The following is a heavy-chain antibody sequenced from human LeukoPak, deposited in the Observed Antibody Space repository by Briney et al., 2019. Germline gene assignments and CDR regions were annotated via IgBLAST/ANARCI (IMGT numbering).Heavy chain of an antibody. J-gene: IGHJ4*02. CDR3: ARDQHYSYGLYYFDY. D-gene: IGHD5-18*01. V-gene: IGHV3-30-3*01. Sequence: GGSLRLSCAASGFTFSSYAMHWVRQAPGKGLEWVAVISYDGSNKYYADSVKGRFTISRDNSKNTLYLQMNSLRAEDTAVYYCARDQHYSYGLYYFDYWGQGAWSPSPQ. CDR2: ISYDGSNK. CDR1: GFTFSSYA.